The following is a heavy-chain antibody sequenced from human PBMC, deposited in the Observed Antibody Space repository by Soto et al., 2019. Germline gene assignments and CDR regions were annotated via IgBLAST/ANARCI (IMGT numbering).Heavy chain of an antibody. CDR3: TRDGAAAGGPDFDY. CDR1: GFTFSGSA. Sequence: EVQLVESGGGLVQPGGSLKLSCAASGFTFSGSAMHWVRQASGKGLEWVGRIRTKPNNYATTYAASVEGRFTISRDDSKNTAYLQMNSLKTEDTDVYYCTRDGAAAGGPDFDYWGQGTLVTVSS. D-gene: IGHD2-2*01. V-gene: IGHV3-73*01. J-gene: IGHJ4*02. CDR2: IRTKPNNYAT.